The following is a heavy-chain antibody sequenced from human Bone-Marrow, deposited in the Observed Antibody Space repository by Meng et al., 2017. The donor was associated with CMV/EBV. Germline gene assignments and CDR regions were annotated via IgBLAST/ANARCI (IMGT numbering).Heavy chain of an antibody. CDR2: IIPILGIA. J-gene: IGHJ4*02. Sequence: KISCKASGGTFSSYTISWVRQAPGQGLEWMGRIIPILGIANYAQKFQGRVTITADKSTSTAYMELSSLRSEDTAVYYCARDITGPFDYWGQGTLVTVSS. V-gene: IGHV1-69*04. D-gene: IGHD1-20*01. CDR1: GGTFSSYT. CDR3: ARDITGPFDY.